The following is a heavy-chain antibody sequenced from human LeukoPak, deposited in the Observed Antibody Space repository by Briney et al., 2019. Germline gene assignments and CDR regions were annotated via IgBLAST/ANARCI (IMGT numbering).Heavy chain of an antibody. V-gene: IGHV4-59*12. Sequence: SETLSLTCTVSGGSISSYYWSWIRQSPGKGLEWIGYIYYSGSTNYNPSLKSRVTISVDTSKNQFSLKLSSVTAADTAVYYCARVGSSGYYGSGSYSPRYYMDVWGKGTTVTVSS. CDR2: IYYSGST. CDR3: ARVGSSGYYGSGSYSPRYYMDV. CDR1: GGSISSYY. D-gene: IGHD3-10*01. J-gene: IGHJ6*03.